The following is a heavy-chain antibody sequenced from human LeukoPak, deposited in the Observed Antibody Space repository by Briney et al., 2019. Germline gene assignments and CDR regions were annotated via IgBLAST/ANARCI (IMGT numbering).Heavy chain of an antibody. CDR2: ISWNGGST. V-gene: IGHV3-20*04. CDR1: GFTFDDYG. Sequence: PGGSLRLSCAASGFTFDDYGMSWVRQAPGKGLEWVSGISWNGGSTGYADSVKGRFTISRDNAKNSLYLQMNSLRAEDTAVYYCARDRPLVGAFDYWGRGTLVTVSS. J-gene: IGHJ4*02. CDR3: ARDRPLVGAFDY. D-gene: IGHD1-26*01.